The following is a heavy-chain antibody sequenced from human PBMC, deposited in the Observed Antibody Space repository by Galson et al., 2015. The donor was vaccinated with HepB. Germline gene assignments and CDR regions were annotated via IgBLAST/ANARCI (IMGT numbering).Heavy chain of an antibody. Sequence: SLRLSCAASGFTFXSXSMNWVXQAPGKGLEWVSSISSSSSYIYYADSVKGRFTISRDNAKNSLYLQMNSLRAEDTAVYYCAREKTGGSYSQAXDYWGQGTLVTVSS. D-gene: IGHD1-26*01. CDR1: GFTFXSXS. CDR3: AREKTGGSYSQAXDY. CDR2: ISSSSSYI. V-gene: IGHV3-21*01. J-gene: IGHJ4*02.